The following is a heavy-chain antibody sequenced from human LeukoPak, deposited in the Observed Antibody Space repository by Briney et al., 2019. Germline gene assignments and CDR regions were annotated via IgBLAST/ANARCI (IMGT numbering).Heavy chain of an antibody. CDR3: AKSERYSGSYSFDY. CDR2: IRYDGFNK. D-gene: IGHD3-10*01. CDR1: GFSFSTYG. J-gene: IGHJ4*02. V-gene: IGHV3-30*02. Sequence: GGSLRLSCAASGFSFSTYGMHWVRQAPGKGLEWVAFIRYDGFNKYYADSVKGRFTISRDNSKNTLYLQMNSLRAEDTAVYYCAKSERYSGSYSFDYWGQGTLVTVSS.